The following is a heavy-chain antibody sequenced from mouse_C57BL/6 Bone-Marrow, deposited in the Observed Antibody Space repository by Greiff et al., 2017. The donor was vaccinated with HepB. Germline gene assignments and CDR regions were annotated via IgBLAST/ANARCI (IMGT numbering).Heavy chain of an antibody. CDR2: SRNKANDNTT. J-gene: IGHJ1*03. CDR1: GFTFSDFY. V-gene: IGHV7-1*01. D-gene: IGHD1-1*01. CDR3: ARDSEYYYGSSSHWYFDV. Sequence: EVHLVESGGGLVQSGRSLRLSCATSGFTFSDFYMEWVRQAPGKGLEWIAASRNKANDNTTEYSASVKGRFIVSRDTSQSILYLQMNALRAEDTAIYYCARDSEYYYGSSSHWYFDVWGTGTTVTVSS.